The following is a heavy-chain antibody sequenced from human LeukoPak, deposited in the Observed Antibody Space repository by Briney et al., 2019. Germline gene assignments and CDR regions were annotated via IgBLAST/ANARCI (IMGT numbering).Heavy chain of an antibody. J-gene: IGHJ4*02. Sequence: ASVKIACKSFGFTFTNYLLHWVRQAPGQGLEWVGRIAPSVDTTNYAQKFRGRVTMTRDTSTSTVYMEFCSLRDDDVDIYYCVKEESGGDFDYWGQGTLVTVSS. CDR2: IAPSVDTT. CDR1: GFTFTNYL. V-gene: IGHV1-46*01. CDR3: VKEESGGDFDY. D-gene: IGHD2-21*01.